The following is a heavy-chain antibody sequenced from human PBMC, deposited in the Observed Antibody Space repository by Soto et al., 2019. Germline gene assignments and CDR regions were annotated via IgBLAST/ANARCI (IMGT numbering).Heavy chain of an antibody. V-gene: IGHV1-2*02. J-gene: IGHJ3*02. CDR1: GYTFTGYY. CDR2: INPNSGGT. CDR3: ARDSTPYYDSSGDAFDI. D-gene: IGHD3-22*01. Sequence: ASVKVSCKASGYTFTGYYMHWVRQAPGQGLEWMGWINPNSGGTNYAQKFQGRVTMTRDTSISTAYMELSRLRSDDTAVYYCARDSTPYYDSSGDAFDIWGQGTMVTVSS.